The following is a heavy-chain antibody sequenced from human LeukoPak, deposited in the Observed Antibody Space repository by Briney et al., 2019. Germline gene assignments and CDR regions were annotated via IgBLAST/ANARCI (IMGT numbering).Heavy chain of an antibody. CDR3: ARDRSGIAAD. J-gene: IGHJ4*02. D-gene: IGHD1-26*01. CDR2: IYYSGST. CDR1: GGSISSGGYY. V-gene: IGHV4-31*03. Sequence: SQTLSLACTVSGGSISSGGYYWSWIRQHPGKGLEWIGYIYYSGSTYYNPSLKSRVTISVDTSKNQFSLKLSSVTAADTAVFYCARDRSGIAADWGQGILVTVSS.